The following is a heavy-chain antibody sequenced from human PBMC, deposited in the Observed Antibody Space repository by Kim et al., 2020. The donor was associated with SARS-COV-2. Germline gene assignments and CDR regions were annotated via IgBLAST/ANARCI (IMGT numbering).Heavy chain of an antibody. V-gene: IGHV3-74*01. D-gene: IGHD6-13*01. Sequence: TTYPASRMGRFTNARDNAKNTLYLQMNSLRGEYTAVYYCARGYISYGMDVWGQGTTVTVSS. J-gene: IGHJ6*02. CDR2: T. CDR3: ARGYISYGMDV.